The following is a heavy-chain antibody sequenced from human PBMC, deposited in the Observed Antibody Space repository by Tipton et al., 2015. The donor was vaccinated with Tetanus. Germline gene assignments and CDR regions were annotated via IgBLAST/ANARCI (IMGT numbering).Heavy chain of an antibody. D-gene: IGHD2-2*01. CDR2: IFHSGST. J-gene: IGHJ3*01. CDR3: ARRSYCSSSRCFDAFDL. Sequence: TLSLTCSISGDSINSDKYFWAWIRQPPGKGLEWIAYIFHSGSTNYSPSLKSRVAISMDTSKNQISLKLSSVTAADTAVYYCARRSYCSSSRCFDAFDLWGQGTMVTVSS. CDR1: GDSINSDKYF. V-gene: IGHV4-61*01.